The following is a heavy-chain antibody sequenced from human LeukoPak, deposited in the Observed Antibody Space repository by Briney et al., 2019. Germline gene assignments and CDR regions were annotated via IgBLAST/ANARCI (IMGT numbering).Heavy chain of an antibody. CDR2: ISTTSGYI. D-gene: IGHD5/OR15-5a*01. J-gene: IGHJ4*02. CDR3: ARGGVYSQGFDY. CDR1: GFTFSSYS. Sequence: PGGSLRLSCAASGFTFSSYSMNWVRQAPGKGLEWVSSISTTSGYIYYAGSLKGRLTISRDNAKNSLYLQMNGLRAEDTAVYYCARGGVYSQGFDYWGQGTLVTVSS. V-gene: IGHV3-21*01.